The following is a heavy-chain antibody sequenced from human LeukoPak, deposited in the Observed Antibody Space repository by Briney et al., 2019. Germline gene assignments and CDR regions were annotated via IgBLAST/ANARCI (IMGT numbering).Heavy chain of an antibody. CDR3: AKLSDSSSSHFDY. Sequence: PGGSLRLSCAASGFTFSSYGMHWVRQAPGKGLEWVAFIRYDGSNKYYADSVKGRFTISRDNSKNTLYLQMNSLRAEDTAVYYCAKLSDSSSSHFDYWGQGTLVTVSS. D-gene: IGHD6-6*01. V-gene: IGHV3-30*02. CDR2: IRYDGSNK. J-gene: IGHJ4*02. CDR1: GFTFSSYG.